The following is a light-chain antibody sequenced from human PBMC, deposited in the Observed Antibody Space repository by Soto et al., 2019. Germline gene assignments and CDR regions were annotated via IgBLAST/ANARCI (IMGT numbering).Light chain of an antibody. Sequence: SYELTQPPSVSVAPGQTATLSCGGNNIGSKTVHWYQQKPGQAPVLVVYDDSDRPSGIPERFSGSNSGNTATLTISGVEAGDEAAYYCQVWHTSSDHHVVFGGGTKVTVL. CDR2: DDS. V-gene: IGLV3-21*02. CDR3: QVWHTSSDHHVV. CDR1: NIGSKT. J-gene: IGLJ2*01.